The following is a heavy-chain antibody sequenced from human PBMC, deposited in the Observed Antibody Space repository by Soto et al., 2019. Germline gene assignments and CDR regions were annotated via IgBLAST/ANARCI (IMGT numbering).Heavy chain of an antibody. V-gene: IGHV4-30-4*01. CDR2: IYYSENT. Sequence: QVQLQESGPGLVKPSQTLSLTCTVSGGSVSSGDYYWSWIRQPPGKGLEWIGYIYYSENTYYNPSLKSRVTIPQDTSKNQFSLKLSSVTAADPAVYYCARDQWAMVRGVIINYFDYWGQGTVVTVSS. J-gene: IGHJ4*02. D-gene: IGHD3-10*01. CDR3: ARDQWAMVRGVIINYFDY. CDR1: GGSVSSGDYY.